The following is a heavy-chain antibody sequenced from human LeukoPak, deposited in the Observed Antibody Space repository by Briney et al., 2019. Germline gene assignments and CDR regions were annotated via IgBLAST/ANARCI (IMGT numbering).Heavy chain of an antibody. V-gene: IGHV4-4*07. D-gene: IGHD3-22*01. Sequence: PSETLSLTCTVSGGSLSNYYWSWIRQPAGRGLERIGRISTSGSTNYNPSLRSRVTMSVDTSTNQFSLKLSSVTAADTAVFYCARSAVDTADFDYWGQGTLVTVSS. CDR1: GGSLSNYY. CDR2: ISTSGST. CDR3: ARSAVDTADFDY. J-gene: IGHJ4*02.